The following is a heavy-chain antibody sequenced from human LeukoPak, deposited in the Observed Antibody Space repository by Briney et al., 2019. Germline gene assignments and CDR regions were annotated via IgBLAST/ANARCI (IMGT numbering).Heavy chain of an antibody. V-gene: IGHV1-69*05. CDR1: GGTFSSYA. J-gene: IGHJ3*02. CDR3: ASAYDSSGYYTLHDAFDI. Sequence: SVKVSCKASGGTFSSYAISWVRQAPGQGLEWMGGIIPIFGTANYAQKFQGRATITTDESTSTAYMELSSLRSEDTAVYYCASAYDSSGYYTLHDAFDIWGQGTMVTVSS. CDR2: IIPIFGTA. D-gene: IGHD3-22*01.